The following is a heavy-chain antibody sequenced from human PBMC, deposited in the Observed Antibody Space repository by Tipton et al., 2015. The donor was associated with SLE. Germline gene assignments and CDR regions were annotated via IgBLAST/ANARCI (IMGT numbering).Heavy chain of an antibody. CDR3: VVSGFDI. CDR1: GFTFSNYA. Sequence: SLRLSCVGSGFTFSNYAMLWVRQAPGKGLEWVSTIRNGGGKSDGKTYYAESVRGRFTISRDNAKNSLYLQMNSLRAEDTAVYYCVVSGFDIWGQGTMVTVSS. CDR2: IRNGGGKSDGKT. J-gene: IGHJ3*02. D-gene: IGHD2-21*01. V-gene: IGHV3-23*01.